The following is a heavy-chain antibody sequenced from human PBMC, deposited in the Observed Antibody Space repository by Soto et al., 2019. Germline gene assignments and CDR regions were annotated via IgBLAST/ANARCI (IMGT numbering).Heavy chain of an antibody. CDR3: ARGGWQQLSRYYYGMDV. Sequence: PGESLKISCKGSGYSFTSYWIGWVRQMPGKGLEWMGIIYPGDSDTRYSPSFQGQVTISADKSISTAYLQWSSLKASDTAMYYCARGGWQQLSRYYYGMDVWGQGTTVTVSS. D-gene: IGHD6-13*01. V-gene: IGHV5-51*01. J-gene: IGHJ6*02. CDR1: GYSFTSYW. CDR2: IYPGDSDT.